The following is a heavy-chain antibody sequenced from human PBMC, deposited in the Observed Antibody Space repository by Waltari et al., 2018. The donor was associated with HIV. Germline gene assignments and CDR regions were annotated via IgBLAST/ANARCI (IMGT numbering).Heavy chain of an antibody. CDR2: ISISGTFT. Sequence: EVQLVESGGGPVKPGGSLRLSCRASGFTFIRHSRNWVRQAPGKGLEWISSISISGTFTHYADSVKGRFTISRDNANKSVYLQMNSLRAEDTAVYYCARDSRDNSWSLNFFDPWGQGTLVTVSS. CDR3: ARDSRDNSWSLNFFDP. D-gene: IGHD6-13*01. J-gene: IGHJ5*02. CDR1: GFTFIRHS. V-gene: IGHV3-21*01.